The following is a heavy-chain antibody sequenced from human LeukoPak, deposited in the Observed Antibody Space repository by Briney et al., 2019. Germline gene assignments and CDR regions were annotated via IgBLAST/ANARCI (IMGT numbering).Heavy chain of an antibody. CDR3: ARGCSGGSCYSKAAGIDY. CDR1: GGTFSNYA. Sequence: SVKVSCKASGGTFSNYAISSVRQAPGQGLEWMGGIIAIFGTANYAQKFQGRVTITADESTSTAYMELSSLRSEDTAVYYCARGCSGGSCYSKAAGIDYWGQGTLVTVSS. CDR2: IIAIFGTA. J-gene: IGHJ4*02. V-gene: IGHV1-69*13. D-gene: IGHD2-15*01.